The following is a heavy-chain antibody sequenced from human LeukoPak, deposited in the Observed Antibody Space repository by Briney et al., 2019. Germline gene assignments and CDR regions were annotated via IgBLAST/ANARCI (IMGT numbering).Heavy chain of an antibody. V-gene: IGHV4-59*01. Sequence: SETLSLTCTVFGGSISNYYWSWIRQPPGKGLEWIGYIYYSGTTNYNPSLKSRVTISVDTSKNQFSLKLSSVTAADTAVYYCARTTHRSGWNWGQGTLVTVSS. J-gene: IGHJ4*02. D-gene: IGHD6-19*01. CDR3: ARTTHRSGWN. CDR2: IYYSGTT. CDR1: GGSISNYY.